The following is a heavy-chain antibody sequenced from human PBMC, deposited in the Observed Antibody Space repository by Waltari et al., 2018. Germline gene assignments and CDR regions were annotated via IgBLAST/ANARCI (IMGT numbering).Heavy chain of an antibody. J-gene: IGHJ4*02. CDR1: GYTFTSYA. CDR2: INAGNGNT. Sequence: QVQLVQSGAEVKKPGASVKVSCKASGYTFTSYAMHWVRQAPGQRLEWMGWINAGNGNTKYSQKFQGRVTITRDTSASTAYMELSSLRSEDTAVYYCAIVKYYDFWSGSYYFDYWGQGTLVTVSS. CDR3: AIVKYYDFWSGSYYFDY. D-gene: IGHD3-3*01. V-gene: IGHV1-3*01.